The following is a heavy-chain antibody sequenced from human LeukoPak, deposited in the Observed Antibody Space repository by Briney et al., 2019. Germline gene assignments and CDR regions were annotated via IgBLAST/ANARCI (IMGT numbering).Heavy chain of an antibody. V-gene: IGHV3-30*02. CDR2: IHYDGTNE. Sequence: GGSLRLSCAASGFTFSSYGMHWVRQAPGKGLEWVAFIHYDGTNEFYADSVKGRFTISRDNFKNTLYLQMNSLRVEDTALYSCVNSGFHPWGQGTLVTVSS. D-gene: IGHD3-10*01. J-gene: IGHJ5*02. CDR3: VNSGFHP. CDR1: GFTFSSYG.